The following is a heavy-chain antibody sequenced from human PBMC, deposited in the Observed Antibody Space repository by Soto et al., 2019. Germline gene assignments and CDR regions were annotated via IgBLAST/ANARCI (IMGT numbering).Heavy chain of an antibody. CDR3: ARDYGKRNP. V-gene: IGHV3-21*01. Sequence: PGGSLRLSCAASGFTFSTYTMNWVRQTPGKGLEWVSSISSGSNYIYYADSLKGRFTISRDNAKNSLYLQMNSLRAEDTAVYYCARDYGKRNPWGQGTLVTVSS. D-gene: IGHD3-16*01. CDR1: GFTFSTYT. CDR2: ISSGSNYI. J-gene: IGHJ5*02.